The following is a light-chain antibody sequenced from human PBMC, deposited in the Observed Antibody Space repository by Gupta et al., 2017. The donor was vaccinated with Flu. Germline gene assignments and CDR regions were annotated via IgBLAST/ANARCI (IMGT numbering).Light chain of an antibody. CDR3: QTWGTGTWV. V-gene: IGLV4-69*01. Sequence: QLVLTQSPSASASLGASVTLTCTLSSGHSSYAIAWHQQQPEKGPRYLMKLNSDGSHSKGDGIPDRFSGSSSGAERDLTTSSLQAEDDADYYCQTWGTGTWVFGGGTKLTVL. CDR2: LNSDGSH. J-gene: IGLJ3*02. CDR1: SGHSSYA.